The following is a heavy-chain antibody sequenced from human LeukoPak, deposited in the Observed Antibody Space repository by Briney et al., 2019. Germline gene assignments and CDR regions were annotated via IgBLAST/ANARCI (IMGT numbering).Heavy chain of an antibody. J-gene: IGHJ6*02. D-gene: IGHD3-22*01. V-gene: IGHV4-34*01. Sequence: SETLSLTCAVYGGSFSGYYWSWIRQPPGKGLEWIGEINHSGSTNYNPSLKSRVTISVDTSKNQFSLKLSSVTAADTAVYYCARWVVSPYNYYYYYGMDVWGQGTTVTVSS. CDR2: INHSGST. CDR3: ARWVVSPYNYYYYYGMDV. CDR1: GGSFSGYY.